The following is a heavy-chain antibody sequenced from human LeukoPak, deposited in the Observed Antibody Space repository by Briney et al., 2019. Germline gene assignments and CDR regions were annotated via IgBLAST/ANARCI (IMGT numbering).Heavy chain of an antibody. D-gene: IGHD6-13*01. J-gene: IGHJ4*02. CDR3: ATEVTSAAGPFES. CDR1: EGTFSTSA. Sequence: GASVKVSCKASEGTFSTSAINWMRQAPGQGLEWMGRILPMLDIRNYAQNFQGRVTITADRSTSTAYMELRSLRSEDMAVYYCATEVTSAAGPFESWGQGTLVTVSS. V-gene: IGHV1-69*04. CDR2: ILPMLDIR.